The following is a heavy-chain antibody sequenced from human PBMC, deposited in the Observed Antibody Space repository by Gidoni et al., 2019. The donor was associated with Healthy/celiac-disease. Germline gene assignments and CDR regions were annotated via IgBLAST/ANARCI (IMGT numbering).Heavy chain of an antibody. CDR2: INWNGDST. CDR3: ARGKGIAVVGGFFDY. CDR1: GVTWEDYG. D-gene: IGHD6-19*01. J-gene: IGHJ4*02. Sequence: EVQLVESGGGVVRPGGSGRLAGAASGVTWEDYGMSWVRQAPGKGREWVSCINWNGDSTGYADSVKGRFTISRDNAKNSLYLQMDSLRAEDSALYHCARGKGIAVVGGFFDYWGQGTLVTVSS. V-gene: IGHV3-20*01.